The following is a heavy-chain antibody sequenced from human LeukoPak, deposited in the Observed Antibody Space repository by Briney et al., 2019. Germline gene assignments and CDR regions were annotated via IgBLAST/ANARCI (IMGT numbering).Heavy chain of an antibody. D-gene: IGHD3-10*01. CDR1: GGSISSYY. CDR3: ARDLYGSGSYLPDAFDI. J-gene: IGHJ3*02. Sequence: SETLSLTCTVSGGSISSYYWSWIRQPPGKGLEWIGYIYYSGSTNYNPSLKSRVTISVDTSKNQFSLKLSSVTAADTAVYYCARDLYGSGSYLPDAFDIWGQGTMVTVSS. CDR2: IYYSGST. V-gene: IGHV4-59*12.